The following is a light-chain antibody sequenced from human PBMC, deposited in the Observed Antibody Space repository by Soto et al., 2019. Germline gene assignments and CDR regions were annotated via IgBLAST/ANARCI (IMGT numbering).Light chain of an antibody. CDR1: DVGSYKF. V-gene: IGLV2-23*01. J-gene: IGLJ3*02. CDR2: EDN. Sequence: QSALTQPASVSGSPGQSITISCTGTDVGSYKFVSWYQQHPGKAPKLIIYEDNRRPSGVSNRFSGSKSGNTASLTISGLLAEDEADYYCCSYAGNTSWVFGGGTKVTVL. CDR3: CSYAGNTSWV.